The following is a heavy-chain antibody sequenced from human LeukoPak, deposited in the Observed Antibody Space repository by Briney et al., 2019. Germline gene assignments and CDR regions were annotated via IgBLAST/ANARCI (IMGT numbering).Heavy chain of an antibody. CDR2: IYNSGST. CDR3: ARVRVGATDYFDY. V-gene: IGHV4-59*01. D-gene: IGHD1-26*01. CDR1: GGSISNYY. Sequence: SETLSLTCTVSGGSISNYYWSWIRQPPGKGLEWIGYIYNSGSTTYNPSLKSRVIISMDTSKDQFSLKLSSVTAADTAVYYCARVRVGATDYFDYWGQGTLVTVSS. J-gene: IGHJ4*02.